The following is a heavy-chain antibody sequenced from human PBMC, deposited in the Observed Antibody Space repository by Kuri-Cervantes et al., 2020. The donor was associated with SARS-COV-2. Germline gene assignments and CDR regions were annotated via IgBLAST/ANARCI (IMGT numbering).Heavy chain of an antibody. J-gene: IGHJ6*02. CDR1: GDSVSSNSAA. CDR3: ARDRDLAGGMDV. Sequence: SETLSLTCSVSGDSVSSNSAAWNWIRQSPSRGLEWLGRTFYRSKWYNDYAVSVKSRITINPDTSKNQFSLQLNSVTPEDTAVYYCARDRDLAGGMDVWGQGTTVTVSS. D-gene: IGHD6-13*01. CDR2: TFYRSKWYN. V-gene: IGHV6-1*01.